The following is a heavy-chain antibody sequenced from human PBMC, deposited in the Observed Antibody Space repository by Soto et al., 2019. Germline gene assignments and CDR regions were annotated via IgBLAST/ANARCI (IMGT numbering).Heavy chain of an antibody. CDR2: IKKEGSEK. CDR3: ARGYCSGTSCYAGALDI. D-gene: IGHD2-2*01. J-gene: IGHJ3*02. V-gene: IGHV3-7*05. CDR1: GFTFSNHW. Sequence: EVQLVESGGGLVQPGGSLRLSCAASGFTFSNHWMSWVRQAPGKGLEWVAKIKKEGSEKYYVDSVKGRFTISRDNAKNSLYLQMNSLRVEDTAVYDCARGYCSGTSCYAGALDIWGQGTMVTVSS.